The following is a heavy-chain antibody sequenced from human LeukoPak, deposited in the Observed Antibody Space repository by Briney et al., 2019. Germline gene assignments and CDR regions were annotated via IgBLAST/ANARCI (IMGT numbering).Heavy chain of an antibody. Sequence: SETLSLTCTVSGGSINTYYWSWIRQPPGKGLEWIGYIYYSGSTDYNPSLKSRVTISVDTSRNQFSLRLSSVTAADTAVYYFARDLPDYYDSSGYYRRSNAFEIWGQGTMVTVSS. CDR3: ARDLPDYYDSSGYYRRSNAFEI. D-gene: IGHD3-22*01. CDR2: IYYSGST. V-gene: IGHV4-59*01. J-gene: IGHJ3*02. CDR1: GGSINTYY.